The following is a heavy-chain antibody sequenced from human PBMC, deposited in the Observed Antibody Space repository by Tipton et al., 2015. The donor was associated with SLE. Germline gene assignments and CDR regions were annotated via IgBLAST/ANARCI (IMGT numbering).Heavy chain of an antibody. V-gene: IGHV3-21*01. Sequence: LSLTCAVSGGSISSSNWWSWVRQAPGKGLEWVSSISSSSSYIYYADSVKGRFTISRDNAKNSLYLQMNSLRAEDTAVYYCAREGVDYYYYMDVWGKGTTVTVSS. CDR3: AREGVDYYYYMDV. CDR2: ISSSSSYI. J-gene: IGHJ6*03. D-gene: IGHD2-15*01. CDR1: GGSISSSN.